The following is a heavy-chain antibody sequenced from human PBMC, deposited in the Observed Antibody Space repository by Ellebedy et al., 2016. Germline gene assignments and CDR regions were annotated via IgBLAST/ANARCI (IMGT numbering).Heavy chain of an antibody. CDR1: GYTFTSYG. CDR2: ISAYNGNT. V-gene: IGHV1-18*01. Sequence: ASVKVSCKASGYTFTSYGISWVRQAPGQGLEWMGWISAYNGNTNYAQKLQGRVTMTTDTSTSTAYMELRSLRSDDTAVYFCARRSMVRGLGYYGMDVWGQGTTVTVSS. CDR3: ARRSMVRGLGYYGMDV. D-gene: IGHD3-10*01. J-gene: IGHJ6*02.